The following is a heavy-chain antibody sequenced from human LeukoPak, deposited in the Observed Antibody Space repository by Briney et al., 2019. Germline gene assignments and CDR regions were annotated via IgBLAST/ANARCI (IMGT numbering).Heavy chain of an antibody. Sequence: GASVKVSCKASGYTFTSYYMHWVRQAPGQGLEWMGIINPGGGGASYAQKFQGRVTMTRDTSTSTLYMELSSLTSEDTAVYYCARDRLAASWYAFDYWGQGTLVTVSS. CDR2: INPGGGGA. CDR3: ARDRLAASWYAFDY. CDR1: GYTFTSYY. J-gene: IGHJ4*02. V-gene: IGHV1-46*01. D-gene: IGHD6-13*01.